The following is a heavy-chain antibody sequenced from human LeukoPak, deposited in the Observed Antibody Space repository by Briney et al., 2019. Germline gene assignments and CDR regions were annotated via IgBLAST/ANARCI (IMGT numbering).Heavy chain of an antibody. Sequence: GGFLRLSCAASGFTVSSNYMSWVRQAPGKGLEWVSVIYSGGSTYYADSVKGRFTISRDNSKNTLYLQMNSLRAEDTAAYYCAKEGLYCSSTSCSWFDPWGQGTLVTVSS. D-gene: IGHD2-2*01. CDR3: AKEGLYCSSTSCSWFDP. CDR2: IYSGGST. CDR1: GFTVSSNY. J-gene: IGHJ5*02. V-gene: IGHV3-53*01.